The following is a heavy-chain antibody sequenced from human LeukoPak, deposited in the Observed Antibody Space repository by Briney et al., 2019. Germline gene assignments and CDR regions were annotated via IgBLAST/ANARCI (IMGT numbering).Heavy chain of an antibody. Sequence: GGSLRLSCAASGFTFSSYVMSWVRQAPGKGLEWVSAISGSGGSTYYADSVKGRFTISRDNSKNTLYLQMNSLRAEDTAVYYCAKAVGRDLWLYAFETWGQGTMVTVSS. CDR2: ISGSGGST. CDR3: AKAVGRDLWLYAFET. V-gene: IGHV3-23*01. J-gene: IGHJ3*02. CDR1: GFTFSSYV. D-gene: IGHD5-18*01.